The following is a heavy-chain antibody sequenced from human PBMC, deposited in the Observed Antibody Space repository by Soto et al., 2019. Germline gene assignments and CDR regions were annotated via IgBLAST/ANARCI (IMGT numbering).Heavy chain of an antibody. CDR1: GGTFSSYT. J-gene: IGHJ4*02. CDR3: ARDRYAYGSGSKIDY. D-gene: IGHD3-10*01. Sequence: QVQLVQSGAEVKKPGSSVKVSCKASGGTFSSYTISWVRQAPGQCLDWMGRIVPILGVPNYAQRFQGRVTMTTDKGTNTDYMELSSRRSEDTAVSYCARDRYAYGSGSKIDYWGQGTLVNVSS. V-gene: IGHV1-69*08. CDR2: IVPILGVP.